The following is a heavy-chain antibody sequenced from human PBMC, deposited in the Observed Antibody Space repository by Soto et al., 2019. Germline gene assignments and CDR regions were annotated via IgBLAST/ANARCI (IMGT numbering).Heavy chain of an antibody. J-gene: IGHJ3*02. D-gene: IGHD3-22*01. CDR3: ARLPYYDSPPVTFDI. CDR2: IYSSVST. Sequence: QLQLQESGPGLMKPSETLSLTCTVSGGSISSSLYYWGWIRQPPGKGLEWVGSIYSSVSTHYNPSLKSRVAISVDTSKNQFPLKLSSATAADTAVYYCARLPYYDSPPVTFDIWGQGTMVTVSS. CDR1: GGSISSSLYY. V-gene: IGHV4-39*01.